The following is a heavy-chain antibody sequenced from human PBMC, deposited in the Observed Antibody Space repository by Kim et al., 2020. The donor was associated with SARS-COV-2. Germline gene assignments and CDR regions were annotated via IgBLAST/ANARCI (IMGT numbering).Heavy chain of an antibody. CDR2: IKEDGSEK. CDR3: ARDGDGYNRVTFDI. Sequence: GSLRLSCAASGFTFSSYWMSWVRQAPGKGLEWVANIKEDGSEKYHVDSVKGRFTISRDNAKNSLYLQMNSLRAEDTAVYYCARDGDGYNRVTFDIWGQGTMVTVSS. D-gene: IGHD5-12*01. CDR1: GFTFSSYW. V-gene: IGHV3-7*01. J-gene: IGHJ3*02.